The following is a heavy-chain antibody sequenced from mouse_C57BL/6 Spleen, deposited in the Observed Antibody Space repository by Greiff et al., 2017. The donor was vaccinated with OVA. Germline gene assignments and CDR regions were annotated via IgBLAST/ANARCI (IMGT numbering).Heavy chain of an antibody. CDR2: ISNLAYSI. CDR3: ARQGSSGPYYFDY. V-gene: IGHV5-15*01. Sequence: EVKLMESGGGLVQPGGSLKLSCAASGFTFSDYGMAWVRQAPRKGPEWVAFISNLAYSIYYADTVTGRFTISRENAKNTLYLEMSSLRSEDTAMYYCARQGSSGPYYFDYWGQGTTLTVSS. D-gene: IGHD3-2*02. J-gene: IGHJ2*01. CDR1: GFTFSDYG.